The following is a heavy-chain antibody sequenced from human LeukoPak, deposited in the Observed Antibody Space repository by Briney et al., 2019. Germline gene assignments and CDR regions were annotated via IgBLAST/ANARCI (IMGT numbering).Heavy chain of an antibody. D-gene: IGHD4-17*01. Sequence: ASVKVSCKASGYTFTSYGISWVRQAPGQGLEWMGWISAYNGNTNYAQKLQGRVTMTTDTSTSTAYMELRSLRSEDTAVYYCARDTEMATISGAFDIWGQGTMVTVSS. V-gene: IGHV1-18*01. J-gene: IGHJ3*02. CDR3: ARDTEMATISGAFDI. CDR2: ISAYNGNT. CDR1: GYTFTSYG.